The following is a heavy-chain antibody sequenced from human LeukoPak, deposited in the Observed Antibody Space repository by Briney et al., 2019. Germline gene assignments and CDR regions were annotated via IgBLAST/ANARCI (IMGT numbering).Heavy chain of an antibody. CDR2: INNIGGST. CDR1: GFTFITYA. CDR3: AKGSIARTIGDMDV. Sequence: GGSLRLSCAASGFTFITYAMTWVRQAPGRGLEWVSSINNIGGSTYYAGSVKGRFTISRDNSKNTLYLEMNSLRAEDTAIYFCAKGSIARTIGDMDVWGQGTTVTVSS. J-gene: IGHJ6*02. D-gene: IGHD3-3*01. V-gene: IGHV3-23*01.